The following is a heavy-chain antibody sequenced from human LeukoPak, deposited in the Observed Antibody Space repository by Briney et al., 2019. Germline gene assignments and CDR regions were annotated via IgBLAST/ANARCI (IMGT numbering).Heavy chain of an antibody. V-gene: IGHV4-39*02. CDR3: AKEGDNNLLEYYYYMDV. CDR2: INYSGST. Sequence: PSETLSLTCTVSGGSIGSSSYYWGWIRQPPGKGLEWIGSINYSGSTYYNPSLKSRVTISVDTSKNQFSLKLSSVTAADTAVYYCAKEGDNNLLEYYYYMDVWGKGTTVTVSS. D-gene: IGHD1-1*01. J-gene: IGHJ6*03. CDR1: GGSIGSSSYY.